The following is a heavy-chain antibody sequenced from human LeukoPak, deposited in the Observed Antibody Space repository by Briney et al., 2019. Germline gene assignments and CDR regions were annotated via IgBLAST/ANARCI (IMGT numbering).Heavy chain of an antibody. J-gene: IGHJ4*02. CDR2: ISSSSSYI. D-gene: IGHD2-2*01. CDR1: GFTFSSYS. Sequence: GGSLRLSCAASGFTFSSYSMNWVRQAPGKGLEWASSISSSSSYIYYADSVKGRFNISRDNAKNSLYLQMNSLRAEDTAVYYCARDLFPRQDCSSTSCYYWGQGTLVTVSS. CDR3: ARDLFPRQDCSSTSCYY. V-gene: IGHV3-21*01.